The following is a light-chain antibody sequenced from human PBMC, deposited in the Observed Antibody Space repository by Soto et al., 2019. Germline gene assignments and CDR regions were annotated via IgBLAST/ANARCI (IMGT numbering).Light chain of an antibody. CDR2: DAS. CDR3: QQRGNWPLT. J-gene: IGKJ1*01. CDR1: QSVSSY. Sequence: EIVLTQSPATLYLSPGERATLSCRASQSVSSYFAWYQQKHGQAPRLLIYDASNRATGIPARFSGSGSGTDFTLPISSLEPEDFAVYYCQQRGNWPLTFGQGTKVEIK. V-gene: IGKV3-11*01.